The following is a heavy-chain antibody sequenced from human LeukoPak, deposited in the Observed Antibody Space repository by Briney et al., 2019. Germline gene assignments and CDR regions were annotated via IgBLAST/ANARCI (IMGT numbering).Heavy chain of an antibody. CDR3: ARDNYGAFDF. D-gene: IGHD4-11*01. Sequence: SETLSLTCAVSGYSFSSGYYWGRIRQPPGKGLEWIASINHTGSTYYSPSLKSRVTMSLDTSKNQFSLRLRSVTAADTAVYYCARDNYGAFDFWGQGTLVTVSS. J-gene: IGHJ4*02. V-gene: IGHV4-38-2*02. CDR2: INHTGST. CDR1: GYSFSSGYY.